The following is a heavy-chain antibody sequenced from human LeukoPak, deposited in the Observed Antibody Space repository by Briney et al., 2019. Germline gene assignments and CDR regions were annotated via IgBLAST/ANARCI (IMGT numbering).Heavy chain of an antibody. V-gene: IGHV3-21*01. CDR1: GFTFSSYS. J-gene: IGHJ4*02. CDR3: ARDQFEGYFDY. Sequence: GGSLRLSCAASGFTFSSYSMNWVRQAPGNGLEWVSSISSSSSYIYYADSVKGRFTISRDNAKNSLYLQMNSLRAEDTAVYYCARDQFEGYFDYWGQGTLVTVSS. D-gene: IGHD3-9*01. CDR2: ISSSSSYI.